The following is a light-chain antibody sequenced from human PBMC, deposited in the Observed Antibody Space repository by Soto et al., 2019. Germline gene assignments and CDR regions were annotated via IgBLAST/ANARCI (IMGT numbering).Light chain of an antibody. Sequence: SYELTQPPSVSVAPGQTARITCGGNNIGSKSVHWYQQKPGQAPVLVVYDDSDRPSGIPGRFSGFNTGNTATLPISRVEAGDEDDDYCQVWDSSSDPGVFGGGTKLTVL. CDR3: QVWDSSSDPGV. CDR2: DDS. CDR1: NIGSKS. V-gene: IGLV3-21*02. J-gene: IGLJ3*02.